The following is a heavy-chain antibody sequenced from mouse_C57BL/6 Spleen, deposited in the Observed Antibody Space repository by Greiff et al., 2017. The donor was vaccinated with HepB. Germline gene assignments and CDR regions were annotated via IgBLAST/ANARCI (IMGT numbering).Heavy chain of an antibody. V-gene: IGHV1-19*01. CDR1: GYTFTDYY. J-gene: IGHJ1*03. CDR3: ARSSIYWYFDV. Sequence: EVKLQESGPVLVKPGASVKMSCKASGYTFTDYYMNWVKQSHGKSLEWIGVINPYNGGTSYNQKFKGKATLTVDKSSSTAYMELNSLTSEDSAVYYCARSSIYWYFDVWGTGTTVTVSS. CDR2: INPYNGGT.